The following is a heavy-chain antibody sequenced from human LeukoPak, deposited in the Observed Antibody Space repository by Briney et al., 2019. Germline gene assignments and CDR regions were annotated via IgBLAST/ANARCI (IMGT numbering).Heavy chain of an antibody. CDR2: IVLTLNAP. CDR3: ATILVAVQRWFDL. CDR1: EGTFTKYG. V-gene: IGHV1-69*10. J-gene: IGHJ5*02. D-gene: IGHD2-15*01. Sequence: SSVNVSCKRCEGTFTKYGVGGVRQAAGRGGEGVGWIVLTLNAPTNAQRFSDRLTITADNPTNILYMQLRNLTSDDTAEYFCATILVAVQRWFDLWGQGTLVTVSS.